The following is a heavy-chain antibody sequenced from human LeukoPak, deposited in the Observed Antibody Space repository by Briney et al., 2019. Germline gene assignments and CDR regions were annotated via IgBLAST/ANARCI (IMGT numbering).Heavy chain of an antibody. D-gene: IGHD4-17*01. CDR2: IYYSGST. V-gene: IGHV4-30-4*01. CDR1: GGSISSGDYY. CDR3: ASRGIYGDGVVY. J-gene: IGHJ4*02. Sequence: PSQTLSLTCTVSGGSISSGDYYWSWIRQPPGKGLEWIGYIYYSGSTYYNPSLKSRVTISVDTSKNQFSLKLSSVTAADTAVYYCASRGIYGDGVVYWGQGTLVTVSS.